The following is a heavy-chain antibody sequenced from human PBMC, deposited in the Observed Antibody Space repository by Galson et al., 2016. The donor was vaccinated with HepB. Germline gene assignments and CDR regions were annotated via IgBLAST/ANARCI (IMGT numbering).Heavy chain of an antibody. V-gene: IGHV3-23*01. J-gene: IGHJ4*02. D-gene: IGHD2-8*02. CDR3: VRTAVLVRGGHDYFDY. Sequence: SLRLSCAASGFPFGTYAMSWVRQAPGKGLEWLSAINGVGYGSTTYYRESVKGRFTISRDNAKNSLYLQMDSLRAEDTAVYYCVRTAVLVRGGHDYFDYWGQGTLVTVSP. CDR1: GFPFGTYA. CDR2: INGVGYGSTT.